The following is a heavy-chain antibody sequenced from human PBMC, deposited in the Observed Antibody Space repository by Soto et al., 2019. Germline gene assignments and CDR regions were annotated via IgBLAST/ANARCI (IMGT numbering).Heavy chain of an antibody. CDR1: GLSLRTTGVG. CDR2: LYWDDDK. Sequence: QVTLKESGPTLVKPTQTLTLTCTVSGLSLRTTGVGVGWVRQPPGKALEWLALLYWDDDKRYSPTLRSRLTIAKVISDKQVVLTMTNMDTVATATYYCVQSRGGGDCLEIYSSHAYNGLDVWGQGTTVTVSS. CDR3: VQSRGGGDCLEIYSSHAYNGLDV. D-gene: IGHD2-21*02. V-gene: IGHV2-5*02. J-gene: IGHJ6*02.